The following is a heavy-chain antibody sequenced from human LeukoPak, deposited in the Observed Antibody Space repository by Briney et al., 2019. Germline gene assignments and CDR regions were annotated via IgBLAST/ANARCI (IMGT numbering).Heavy chain of an antibody. Sequence: GGSLRLSCAVSGIPFKKYGMPWVRQAPGKGLEWVATIWHDGSPTMYADSAKGRFTISRDDSKNMLYLQMNSLRAEDTAEYYCVTHYKWDLLVHAFDFWGQGTRVTVSS. J-gene: IGHJ3*01. V-gene: IGHV3-33*01. CDR1: GIPFKKYG. CDR3: VTHYKWDLLVHAFDF. CDR2: IWHDGSPT. D-gene: IGHD1-26*01.